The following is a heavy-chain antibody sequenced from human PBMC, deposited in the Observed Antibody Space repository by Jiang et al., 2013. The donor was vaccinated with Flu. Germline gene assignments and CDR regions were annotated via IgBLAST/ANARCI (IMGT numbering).Heavy chain of an antibody. Sequence: LLESGGGLIQPGGSLRLSCAASGFTFSSYAMHWVRQAPGKGLEWVAVISYDGSNKYYADSVKGRFTISRDNSKNTLYLQMNSLRAEDTAVYYCARAARDILTGYSKGYFDYWGQGTLVTVSS. J-gene: IGHJ4*02. D-gene: IGHD3-9*01. CDR2: ISYDGSNK. CDR1: GFTFSSYA. CDR3: ARAARDILTGYSKGYFDY. V-gene: IGHV3-30-3*01.